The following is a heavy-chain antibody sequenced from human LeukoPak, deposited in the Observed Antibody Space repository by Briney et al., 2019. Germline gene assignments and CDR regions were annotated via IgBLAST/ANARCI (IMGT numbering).Heavy chain of an antibody. CDR2: IYYSGRT. D-gene: IGHD5-24*01. J-gene: IGHJ5*02. CDR1: GGSISSYY. V-gene: IGHV4-59*01. CDR3: ARFTPQGYGWGGYNRFDP. Sequence: PSETLSLTCTVSGGSISSYYWNWIRQPPGKGLEWIGYIYYSGRTNYNPSLKSRVTISVDTSKSQFSLNLTSVTAADTAVYYCARFTPQGYGWGGYNRFDPWGQGTLVTVSS.